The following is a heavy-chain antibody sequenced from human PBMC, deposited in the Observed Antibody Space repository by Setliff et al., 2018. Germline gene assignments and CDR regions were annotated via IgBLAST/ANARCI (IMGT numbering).Heavy chain of an antibody. V-gene: IGHV3-11*04. CDR2: ISGDGNTV. J-gene: IGHJ1*01. D-gene: IGHD1-26*01. CDR1: GFRFSDLY. CDR3: ARDASGSYGTEYFQH. Sequence: PGGSLRLSCAASGFRFSDLYMSWVRQVPGKGLEWLSKISGDGNTVYYADSVRGRFNISKDNAKNSLYLQMNNLRAEDTALYFCARDASGSYGTEYFQHWGQGTLVTVSS.